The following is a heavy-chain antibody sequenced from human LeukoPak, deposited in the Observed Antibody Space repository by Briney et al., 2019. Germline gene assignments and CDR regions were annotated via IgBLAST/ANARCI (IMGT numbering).Heavy chain of an antibody. CDR2: ISYDGSNK. J-gene: IGHJ4*02. Sequence: GGSLRLSCAASGFTFSSYAMHWVRQAPGKGLEWVAVISYDGSNKYYADSVKGRFTISRDNSKNTLYLQMNSLRAEDTAVYYCARDRWIQFGRESGGQGTLVTVSS. CDR3: ARDRWIQFGRES. V-gene: IGHV3-30-3*01. CDR1: GFTFSSYA. D-gene: IGHD5-24*01.